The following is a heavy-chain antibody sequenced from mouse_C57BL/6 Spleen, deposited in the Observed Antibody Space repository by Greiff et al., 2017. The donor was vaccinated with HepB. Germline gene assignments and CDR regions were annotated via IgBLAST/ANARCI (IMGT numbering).Heavy chain of an antibody. J-gene: IGHJ4*01. Sequence: EVQLQQSGPELVKPGASVKIPCKASGYTFTDYNMDWVKQSHGKSLEWIGDINPNNGGTIYNQKFKGKATLTVDKSSSTAYMELRSLKSEDTAVYYCARYYGSSYDLAMDYWGQGTSVTVSS. CDR2: INPNNGGT. CDR3: ARYYGSSYDLAMDY. CDR1: GYTFTDYN. V-gene: IGHV1-18*01. D-gene: IGHD1-1*01.